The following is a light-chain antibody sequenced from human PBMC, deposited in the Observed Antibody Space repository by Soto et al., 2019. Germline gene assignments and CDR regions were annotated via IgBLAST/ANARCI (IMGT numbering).Light chain of an antibody. CDR2: RAS. Sequence: IVMTQSPATLSVSPGERATLSCRASQNIYSNVAWYQQRPGQAPRLLIYRASTRATGIPARFSGSGSGTEFTLTINSLQPDDFGTYYCQQYNSYPRTFGQGAKVDIK. CDR3: QQYNSYPRT. CDR1: QNIYSN. V-gene: IGKV3-15*01. J-gene: IGKJ1*01.